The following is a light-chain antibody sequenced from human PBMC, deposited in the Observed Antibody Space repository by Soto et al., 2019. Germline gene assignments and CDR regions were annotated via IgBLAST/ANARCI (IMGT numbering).Light chain of an antibody. CDR2: GAS. J-gene: IGKJ1*01. CDR3: QQYGSSPPWT. V-gene: IGKV3-20*01. Sequence: EIVLTQSPGTLSLSPGERATLSCRASQSVSYSYLAGFQQTPGQAPRLLIYGASSRATGIPDRFSGSGSGIDFTHTISRLEPEDFAVSYCQQYGSSPPWTFGQGIKVEIK. CDR1: QSVSYSY.